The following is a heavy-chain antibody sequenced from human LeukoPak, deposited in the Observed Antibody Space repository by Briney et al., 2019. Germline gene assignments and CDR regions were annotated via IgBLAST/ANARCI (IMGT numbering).Heavy chain of an antibody. CDR1: RFTFSDYY. J-gene: IGHJ4*02. CDR2: ISSSGSTI. Sequence: KPGGSLRLSCAASRFTFSDYYMSWIRQAPGKGLEWVSYISSSGSTIYYADSVKGRFTISRDNAKNSLYLQMNSLRAEDTALYYCARAAQPFGGVIFYFDYWGQGTLVTVSS. V-gene: IGHV3-11*01. CDR3: ARAAQPFGGVIFYFDY. D-gene: IGHD3-16*02.